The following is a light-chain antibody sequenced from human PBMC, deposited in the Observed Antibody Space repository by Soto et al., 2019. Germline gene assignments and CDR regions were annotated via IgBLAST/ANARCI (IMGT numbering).Light chain of an antibody. CDR2: AAS. CDR1: RSCASSC. J-gene: IGKJ2*01. V-gene: IGKV3-20*01. CDR3: QHYDSSPPYT. Sequence: EIVLTQSPVTLSLSPGVRATLSCRASRSCASSCLGWYQQKAGQAPRLLIYAASTRATGIADRFSGSGSATDFTLTISRLEPEDSAVYYCQHYDSSPPYTFGQGTKLEIK.